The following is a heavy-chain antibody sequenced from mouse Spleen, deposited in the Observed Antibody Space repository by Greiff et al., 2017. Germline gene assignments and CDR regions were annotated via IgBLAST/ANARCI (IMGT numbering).Heavy chain of an antibody. Sequence: DVKLQESGGGLVQPGGSLSLSCAASGFTFTDYYMSWVRQPPGKALEWLGFIRNKANGYTTEYSASVKGRFTISRDNSQSILYLQMNALRAEDSATYYCARWNYYGSRDYAMDYWGQGTSVTVSS. D-gene: IGHD1-1*01. J-gene: IGHJ4*01. CDR2: IRNKANGYTT. CDR1: GFTFTDYY. V-gene: IGHV7-3*01. CDR3: ARWNYYGSRDYAMDY.